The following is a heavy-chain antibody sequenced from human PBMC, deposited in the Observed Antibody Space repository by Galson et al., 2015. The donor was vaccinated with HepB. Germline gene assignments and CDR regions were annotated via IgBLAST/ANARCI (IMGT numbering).Heavy chain of an antibody. J-gene: IGHJ6*03. D-gene: IGHD3-3*01. CDR2: MDTNTGKP. Sequence: SVKVSCKASGYTFTDYVVNWVRQAPGQGLEWMGWMDTNTGKPTYAPGFAGRFVFSLDTSVTTPYLQISSLETDDTAVYYCARSPLRFLDWLPYYDYYYMDVWGEGTTFTVSS. V-gene: IGHV7-4-1*02. CDR1: GYTFTDYV. CDR3: ARSPLRFLDWLPYYDYYYMDV.